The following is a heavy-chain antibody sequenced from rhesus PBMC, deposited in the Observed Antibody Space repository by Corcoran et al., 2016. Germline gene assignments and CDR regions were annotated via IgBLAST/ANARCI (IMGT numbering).Heavy chain of an antibody. D-gene: IGHD2-27*01. J-gene: IGHJ5-1*01. Sequence: QLQESGPGLVKPSETLSLTCAVSGGPFSGGYDWSWIRQPPGKGLGGMGEFYGRGGSTHYNPSLRNRGTISKDTSKNQISLKLSSVSAADTAVYFCARHQSGGCSGISCYGDRFDVWGPGVLVTVSS. CDR1: GGPFSGGYD. V-gene: IGHV4-76*01. CDR3: ARHQSGGCSGISCYGDRFDV. CDR2: FYGRGGST.